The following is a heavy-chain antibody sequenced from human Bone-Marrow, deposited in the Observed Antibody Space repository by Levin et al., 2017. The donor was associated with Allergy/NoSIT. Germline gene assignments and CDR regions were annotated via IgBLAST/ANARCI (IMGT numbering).Heavy chain of an antibody. Sequence: GGSLRLSCAASGFTFRTHDMHWVRQGTGKGLEWVSTIGTAGDTYYQDYVRGRFTISRENAKNSLYLQMNGLSAGDSAVYYCARYNYEYNALDIWGQGTMVTVSS. D-gene: IGHD5-18*01. CDR1: GFTFRTHD. V-gene: IGHV3-13*01. CDR3: ARYNYEYNALDI. J-gene: IGHJ3*02. CDR2: IGTAGDT.